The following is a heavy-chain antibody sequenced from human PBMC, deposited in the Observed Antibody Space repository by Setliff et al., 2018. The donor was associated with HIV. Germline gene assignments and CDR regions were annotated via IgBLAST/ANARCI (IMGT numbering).Heavy chain of an antibody. J-gene: IGHJ3*02. CDR2: ISGSGGNT. CDR3: ARDRRYYDSRQPWAFDI. CDR1: GFTFRTYA. Sequence: PGGSLRLSCATSGFTFRTYAVSWVRQAPGKGLEWVSGISGSGGNTDYADSVKGRFTISRDNSKNTLNLQMDSLRAEDTGLYYCARDRRYYDSRQPWAFDIWGQGTMVTVSS. D-gene: IGHD3-22*01. V-gene: IGHV3-23*01.